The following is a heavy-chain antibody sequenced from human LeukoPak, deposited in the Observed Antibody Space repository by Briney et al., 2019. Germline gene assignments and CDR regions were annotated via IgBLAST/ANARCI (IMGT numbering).Heavy chain of an antibody. D-gene: IGHD3-10*01. CDR3: ARPPYGSGSLYYYYIDV. CDR2: ISGSGGST. CDR1: GFTFSSYA. J-gene: IGHJ6*03. V-gene: IGHV3-23*01. Sequence: GGSLRLSCAASGFTFSSYAMSWVRQAPGKGLEWVSAISGSGGSTYYADSVKGRFTISRDNSKNTLYLQMNSLRAEDTAVYYCARPPYGSGSLYYYYIDVWGKGTTVTVSS.